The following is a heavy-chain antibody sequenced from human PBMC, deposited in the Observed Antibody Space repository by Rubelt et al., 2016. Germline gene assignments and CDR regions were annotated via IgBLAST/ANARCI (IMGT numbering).Heavy chain of an antibody. J-gene: IGHJ4*02. CDR1: GESFSGYY. V-gene: IGHV4-34*01. D-gene: IGHD3-10*01. CDR3: ARGRTGGSRAASY. CDR2: INHSGST. Sequence: QVQLQQWGAGLLKPSETLSLTCAVYGESFSGYYWSWIRQPPGKGLEWIGEINHSGSTNYNPSLTSRVTISVDTSKTQVALKVSSVTAADTAVYYCARGRTGGSRAASYWGQGTLVTVSS.